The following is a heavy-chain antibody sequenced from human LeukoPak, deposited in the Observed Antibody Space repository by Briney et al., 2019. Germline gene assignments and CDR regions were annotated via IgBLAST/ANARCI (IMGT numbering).Heavy chain of an antibody. D-gene: IGHD2-15*01. CDR2: INHSGST. V-gene: IGHV4-34*01. CDR1: GGSFSGYY. CDR3: ARVDRIVVVVAATTENYFDY. Sequence: SETLPLTCAVYGGSFSGYYWSWIRQPPGKGLEWIGEINHSGSTNYNPSLKSRVTISVDTSKNQFSLKLGSVTAADTAVYYCARVDRIVVVVAATTENYFDYWGQGTLVTVSS. J-gene: IGHJ4*02.